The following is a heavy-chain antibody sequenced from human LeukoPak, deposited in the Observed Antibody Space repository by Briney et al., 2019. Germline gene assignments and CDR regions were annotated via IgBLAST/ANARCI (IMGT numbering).Heavy chain of an antibody. Sequence: GGSLRLSCAASGFTFSSNYMSWVRQAPGKGLEWVSVIYSGGSTYYSDSVKGRFTISRDNSKNTLYLQMNSLRAEDTAVYYYARDDDLWGDRAFDIWGQGTMVTVSS. CDR1: GFTFSSNY. CDR2: IYSGGST. J-gene: IGHJ3*02. D-gene: IGHD3-3*01. CDR3: ARDDDLWGDRAFDI. V-gene: IGHV3-53*01.